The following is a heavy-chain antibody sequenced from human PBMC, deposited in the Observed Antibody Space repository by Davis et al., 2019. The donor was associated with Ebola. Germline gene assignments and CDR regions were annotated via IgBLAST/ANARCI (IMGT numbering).Heavy chain of an antibody. CDR2: MNQDGGAR. Sequence: GESLKISCAASGFTFSNYWMTWVRQAPGKGLEYVANMNQDGGARYYMDSVQGRFTISRDNAKNSLYLQISGLRPEDTAVYYCARQGDGGDFSESVYWGLGTLVTVSS. D-gene: IGHD2-21*02. CDR1: GFTFSNYW. J-gene: IGHJ4*02. V-gene: IGHV3-7*01. CDR3: ARQGDGGDFSESVY.